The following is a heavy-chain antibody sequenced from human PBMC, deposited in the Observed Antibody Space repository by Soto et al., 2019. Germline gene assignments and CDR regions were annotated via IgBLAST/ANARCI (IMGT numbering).Heavy chain of an antibody. V-gene: IGHV4-59*08. CDR2: IYYSGST. Sequence: SETLSLTCTVSGVSISSYYWSWIRQPPGKGLEWIGYIYYSGSTNYNPSLKSRVTISVDTSKNQFSLKLSSVTAADTAVYYCARHVEAPPRYYYYYYMDVWGKGTTVTVSS. CDR1: GVSISSYY. CDR3: ARHVEAPPRYYYYYYMDV. J-gene: IGHJ6*03.